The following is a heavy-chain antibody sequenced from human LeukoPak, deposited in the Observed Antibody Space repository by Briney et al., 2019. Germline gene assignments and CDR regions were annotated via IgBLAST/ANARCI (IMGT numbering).Heavy chain of an antibody. CDR3: ARDTVDIVATISEFDY. CDR1: GYTFPSYG. D-gene: IGHD5-12*01. Sequence: ASVKGSCQASGYTFPSYGISWVRPAPGQGLDWMGWISSYNGNTNYAQKLQGRVTMTRDTSTSTAYMELKSLRSDDTAVYYCARDTVDIVATISEFDYWGQGTLVTVSS. J-gene: IGHJ4*02. V-gene: IGHV1-18*04. CDR2: ISSYNGNT.